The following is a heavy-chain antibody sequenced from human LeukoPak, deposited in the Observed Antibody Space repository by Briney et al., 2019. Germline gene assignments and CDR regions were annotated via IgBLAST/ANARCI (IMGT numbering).Heavy chain of an antibody. CDR2: IYHSGST. CDR1: GGSISSGGYY. J-gene: IGHJ5*02. Sequence: PSETLSLTCTVSGGSISSGGYYWSWIRQPPGKGLEWIGYIYHSGSTYYNPSLKSRVTISVDRSKNQFSLKLSSVTAADTAVYYCARGGEYLPKNWFDPWGQGTLVTVSS. V-gene: IGHV4-30-2*01. D-gene: IGHD3-10*01. CDR3: ARGGEYLPKNWFDP.